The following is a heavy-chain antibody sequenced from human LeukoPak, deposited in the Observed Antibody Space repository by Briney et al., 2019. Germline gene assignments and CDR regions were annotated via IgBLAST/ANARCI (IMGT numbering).Heavy chain of an antibody. CDR2: FDPEDGET. V-gene: IGHV1-24*01. D-gene: IGHD1-26*01. J-gene: IGHJ4*02. CDR1: GYTLTELS. Sequence: GASVKVSCKVSGYTLTELSMHWVRQAPGEGLEWMGGFDPEDGETIYAQKFQGRVTMTEDTSTDTAYMELSSLRSEDTAVYYCATIARWELLPWESRYFDYWGQGTLVTVSS. CDR3: ATIARWELLPWESRYFDY.